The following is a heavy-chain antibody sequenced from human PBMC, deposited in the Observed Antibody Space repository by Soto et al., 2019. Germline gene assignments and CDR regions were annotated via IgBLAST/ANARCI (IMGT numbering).Heavy chain of an antibody. V-gene: IGHV4-31*03. CDR2: IYYSGST. CDR1: GGSISSGGYY. CDR3: ARDSMVRGVIYGMDV. D-gene: IGHD3-10*01. J-gene: IGHJ6*02. Sequence: SETLSLTCTVSGGSISSGGYYWSWIRQHPGKGLEWIGYIYYSGSTYYNPSLKSRVTISVDTSKNQFSLKLSSVTAADTAVYYCARDSMVRGVIYGMDVWGQGTTVTVSS.